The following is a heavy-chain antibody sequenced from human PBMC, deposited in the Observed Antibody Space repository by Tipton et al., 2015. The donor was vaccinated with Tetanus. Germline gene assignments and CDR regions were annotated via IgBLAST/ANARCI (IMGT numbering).Heavy chain of an antibody. D-gene: IGHD2-15*01. CDR1: GFTFDDYG. CDR2: SWYDGTDK. V-gene: IGHV3-33*01. CDR3: AREADCSGGSCFSGDFDN. Sequence: SGFTFDDYGIHWVRQAPGKGLEWVAVSWYDGTDKYYADSVKGRFTISRDNSKNTLYLQMNSLRAEDTAVYYCAREADCSGGSCFSGDFDNWGQGTQVTVSS. J-gene: IGHJ4*02.